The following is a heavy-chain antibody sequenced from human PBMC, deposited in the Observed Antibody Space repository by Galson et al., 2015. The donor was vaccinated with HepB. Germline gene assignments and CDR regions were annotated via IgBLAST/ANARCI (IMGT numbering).Heavy chain of an antibody. CDR2: IWAGGTTK. CDR3: ARDRGFCIGSNCYPGAYFDS. D-gene: IGHD3-3*01. Sequence: SLRLSCAASGFSFSTHGMQWIRQAPGKGLEWVALIWAGGTTKYYADSVEGRFTISKDNSKNTLYLQMNSLRADNTAEYYCARDRGFCIGSNCYPGAYFDSCGQGTLVTVSS. V-gene: IGHV3-33*01. J-gene: IGHJ4*02. CDR1: GFSFSTHG.